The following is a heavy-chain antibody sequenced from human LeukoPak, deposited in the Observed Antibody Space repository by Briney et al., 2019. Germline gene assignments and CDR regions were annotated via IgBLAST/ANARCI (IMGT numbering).Heavy chain of an antibody. CDR3: AREGGNVVVPAAILEYYYYGMDV. CDR1: GYTFTGYY. Sequence: ASVKVSCKASGYTFTGYYMHWVRQAPGQGLEWMGWINPNSGGTSYAQKFQGRVTMTRDTSISTAYMELSRLRSDDTAVYYCAREGGNVVVPAAILEYYYYGMDVWGQGTTVTVSS. D-gene: IGHD2-2*02. V-gene: IGHV1-2*02. CDR2: INPNSGGT. J-gene: IGHJ6*02.